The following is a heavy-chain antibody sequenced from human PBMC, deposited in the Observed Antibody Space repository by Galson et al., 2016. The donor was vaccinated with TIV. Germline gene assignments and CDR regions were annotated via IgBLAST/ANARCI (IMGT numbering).Heavy chain of an antibody. J-gene: IGHJ1*01. Sequence: PALVKPTQTLTLTCTFSGFSLSTSAVGVGWIRQPPGKALEWLALIYWDDEKHYSPSLRSRLYITKDIFRNQVVLIMTDLDPVDTATYYCAHSIAARPIFQDWGQGILVTVSS. D-gene: IGHD6-6*01. CDR3: AHSIAARPIFQD. V-gene: IGHV2-5*02. CDR2: IYWDDEK. CDR1: GFSLSTSAVG.